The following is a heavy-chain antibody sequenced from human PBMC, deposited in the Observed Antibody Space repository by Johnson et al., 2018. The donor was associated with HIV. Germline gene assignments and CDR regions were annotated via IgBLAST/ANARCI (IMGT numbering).Heavy chain of an antibody. V-gene: IGHV3-9*01. CDR3: AKVMITFGGTLSVNAFDI. CDR1: GFTFDDYA. D-gene: IGHD3-16*01. J-gene: IGHJ3*02. Sequence: VQLVESGGGLVQPGRSLRLSCAASGFTFDDYAMHWVRQAPGKGLEWVSGISWNSGSIGYAGSVQGRFTISRDNAKNSLYLQMNSLRAEDTALYYCAKVMITFGGTLSVNAFDIWGQGTMVTVSS. CDR2: ISWNSGSI.